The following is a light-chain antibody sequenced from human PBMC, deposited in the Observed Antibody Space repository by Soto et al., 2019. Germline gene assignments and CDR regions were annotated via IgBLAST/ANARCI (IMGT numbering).Light chain of an antibody. Sequence: DIQMTQSPSSLSASVGDTVIITCRASQTIGRYLNWFQQKPGKAPKLLILTASNLQSGVPSRFSGSGSGTDFTLTISSLQPEDFASYYCQQTYSIPWTFGQGTKVDIK. J-gene: IGKJ1*01. CDR1: QTIGRY. CDR3: QQTYSIPWT. V-gene: IGKV1-39*01. CDR2: TAS.